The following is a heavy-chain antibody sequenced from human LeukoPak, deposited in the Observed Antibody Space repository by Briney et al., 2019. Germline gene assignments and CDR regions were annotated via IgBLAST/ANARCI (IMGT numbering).Heavy chain of an antibody. V-gene: IGHV4-39*01. D-gene: IGHD1-26*01. CDR1: GGSISSSSSY. Sequence: SETLSLTCTVSGGSISSSSSYWGWIRQPPGKGLEWIGTIYYSGNTNYSPSLESRVTVSVDTSTNQFSLKLSSVTAADTAVYHCARQTSGMAFDIWGQGIMVTVSS. J-gene: IGHJ3*02. CDR2: IYYSGNT. CDR3: ARQTSGMAFDI.